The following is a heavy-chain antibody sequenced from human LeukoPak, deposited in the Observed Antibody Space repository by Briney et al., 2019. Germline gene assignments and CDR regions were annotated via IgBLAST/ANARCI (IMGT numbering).Heavy chain of an antibody. Sequence: SETLSLTCTVSGGSISTYYWSWIRQPPGKGLEWIGYIYYSGSTNYNPSLKSRVTISVDTSKNQFSLKLSSVTAADTAVYYCARHFTSRGGSFDYWGQGTLVTVSS. J-gene: IGHJ4*02. CDR3: ARHFTSRGGSFDY. CDR1: GGSISTYY. D-gene: IGHD3-10*01. V-gene: IGHV4-59*08. CDR2: IYYSGST.